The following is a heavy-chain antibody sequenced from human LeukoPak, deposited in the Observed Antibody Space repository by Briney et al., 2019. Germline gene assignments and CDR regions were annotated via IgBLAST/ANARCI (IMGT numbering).Heavy chain of an antibody. Sequence: ASVKVSCKASGYTFSDFYIHWVRQAPGQGLEYVGWITPKSGDTYSPQRFQGRVTMTRDASISTAYMELSSLRSDDTAVYFCARVRLADERAWAYWGQGTLVSVSS. D-gene: IGHD3-3*02. J-gene: IGHJ4*02. CDR2: ITPKSGDT. V-gene: IGHV1-2*02. CDR3: ARVRLADERAWAY. CDR1: GYTFSDFY.